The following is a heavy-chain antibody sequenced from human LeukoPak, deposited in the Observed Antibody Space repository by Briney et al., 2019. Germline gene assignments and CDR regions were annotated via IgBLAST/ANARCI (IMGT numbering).Heavy chain of an antibody. Sequence: PSETLSLTCTVSGGSISSGSYYWSWIRQPAGKGLEWIGRIYTSGSTNYNPSLKSRVTISVDTSKNQFSLKLSSVTAADTAVYYCARDYSYGYGGGAFDIWGQGTMVTVSS. J-gene: IGHJ3*02. CDR3: ARDYSYGYGGGAFDI. D-gene: IGHD5-18*01. CDR2: IYTSGST. CDR1: GGSISSGSYY. V-gene: IGHV4-61*02.